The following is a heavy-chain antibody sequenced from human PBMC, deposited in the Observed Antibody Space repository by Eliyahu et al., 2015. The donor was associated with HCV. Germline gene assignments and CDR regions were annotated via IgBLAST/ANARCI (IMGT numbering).Heavy chain of an antibody. Sequence: QVQLQESGPGLVKPSETLSLTXXVSGDSISRSSWSWXXQPXGKALEWIGHIYYSGXANYNPSLKSRVTISVDTSKNLFSLKLTSVTAADTAVYYCARAACSGGSCYGDWGQGTLAIVSS. J-gene: IGHJ4*02. V-gene: IGHV4-59*01. CDR3: ARAACSGGSCYGD. CDR2: IYYSGXA. CDR1: GDSISRSS. D-gene: IGHD2-15*01.